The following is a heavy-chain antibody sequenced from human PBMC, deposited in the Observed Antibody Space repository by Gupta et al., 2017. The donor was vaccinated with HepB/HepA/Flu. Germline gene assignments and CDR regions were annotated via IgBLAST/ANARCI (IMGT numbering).Heavy chain of an antibody. CDR2: THFNGNT. V-gene: IGHV4-31*03. CDR1: GCSISSGGYY. CDR3: ARYSHVYDSSGYHYFFDY. J-gene: IGHJ4*02. D-gene: IGHD3-22*01. Sequence: QVQLQESGPGLVKPSQTLSLTCTVSGCSISSGGYYWGWIRQFPGKGLEWIGYTHFNGNTYYNPSLKSRLTMSVATSQNQFSLTLTSVTAADTAVYYCARYSHVYDSSGYHYFFDYWGQGTLVTVSS.